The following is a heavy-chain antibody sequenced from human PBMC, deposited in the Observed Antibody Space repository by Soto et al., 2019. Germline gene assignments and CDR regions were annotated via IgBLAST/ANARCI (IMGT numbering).Heavy chain of an antibody. CDR2: ISSSSSYI. V-gene: IGHV3-21*01. CDR1: GFTFSSYS. J-gene: IGHJ5*02. CDR3: AGGVGQWFDP. D-gene: IGHD1-26*01. Sequence: EVQLVESGGGLVKPGGSLRLSCAASGFTFSSYSMNWVRQAPGKGLEWVSSISSSSSYIYYADSVKGRFTISRDNAKNSRYLQMNSPRAEDTGVYYCAGGVGQWFDPWGQGTLVTVSS.